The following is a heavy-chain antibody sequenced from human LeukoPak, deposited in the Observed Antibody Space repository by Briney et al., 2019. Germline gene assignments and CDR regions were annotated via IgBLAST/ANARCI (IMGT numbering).Heavy chain of an antibody. V-gene: IGHV3-30*01. CDR3: ARLRVSGSYLYYFDY. Sequence: GGSLRLSCAASGFTFSSYAMHWVRQAPGKGLEWVAVISYDGSNKYYADSVKGRFTISRDNSKNTLYLQMNSLRAEDTAVYYCARLRVSGSYLYYFDYWGQGTLVTVSS. J-gene: IGHJ4*02. CDR2: ISYDGSNK. D-gene: IGHD1-26*01. CDR1: GFTFSSYA.